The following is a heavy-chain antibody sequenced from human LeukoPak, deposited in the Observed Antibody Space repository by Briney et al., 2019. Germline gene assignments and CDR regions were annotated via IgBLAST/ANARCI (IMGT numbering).Heavy chain of an antibody. CDR2: IIGSGGST. CDR3: AKHSPPMIVVVKTYYFDY. Sequence: GGSLRLSCAASGFTFSSYAMSWVRQAPGKGLGWVSAIIGSGGSTYYADSVKGRFTISRDNSKNTLYLQMNSLRAEDTAVYYCAKHSPPMIVVVKTYYFDYWGQGTLVTVSS. CDR1: GFTFSSYA. V-gene: IGHV3-23*01. D-gene: IGHD3-22*01. J-gene: IGHJ4*02.